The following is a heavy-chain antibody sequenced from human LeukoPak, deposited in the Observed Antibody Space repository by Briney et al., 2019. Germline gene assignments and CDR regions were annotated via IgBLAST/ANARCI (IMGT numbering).Heavy chain of an antibody. V-gene: IGHV3-13*01. CDR3: ARAITGHWEFALDY. CDR2: IGTAGDT. D-gene: IGHD1-20*01. J-gene: IGHJ4*02. Sequence: GGSLRLSCAASGFTFSNYDMHWVRQTTGKGLEWVSAIGTAGDTYYPGSVTGRFTISRENVKNSLYLQMNNLRAGDTAVYYCARAITGHWEFALDYWGQGTLVTVSS. CDR1: GFTFSNYD.